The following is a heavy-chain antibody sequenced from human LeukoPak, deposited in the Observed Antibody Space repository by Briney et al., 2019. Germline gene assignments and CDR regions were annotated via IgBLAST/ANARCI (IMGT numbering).Heavy chain of an antibody. V-gene: IGHV3-30*02. D-gene: IGHD6-19*01. Sequence: GRSLRLSCAASGFTFSSYGMHWVRQAPGKGLEWVAFIRYDGSNKYYADSVKGRFTISRDNSKNTLYLQMNSLRAEDTAVYYCAKGGPVAGPGLDYWGQGTLVTVSS. CDR1: GFTFSSYG. CDR3: AKGGPVAGPGLDY. CDR2: IRYDGSNK. J-gene: IGHJ4*02.